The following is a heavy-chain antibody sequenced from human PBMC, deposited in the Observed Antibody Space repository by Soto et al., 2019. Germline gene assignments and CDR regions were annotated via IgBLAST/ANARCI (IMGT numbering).Heavy chain of an antibody. V-gene: IGHV4-34*01. CDR3: ATSRHMDV. CDR1: GGSFSAYY. CDR2: INHSGST. Sequence: QVQLQQWGAGLLKPSETLSLTCAVYGGSFSAYYWSWIRQSPRKGLEWIGEINHSGSTNYNPSLKSRLTISVDTSKNQFSLKLSSVTAADTAVCFCATSRHMDVWGQGTTVTVSS. J-gene: IGHJ6*02.